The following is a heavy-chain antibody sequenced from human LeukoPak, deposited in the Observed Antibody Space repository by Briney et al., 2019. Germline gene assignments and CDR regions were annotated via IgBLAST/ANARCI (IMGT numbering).Heavy chain of an antibody. CDR1: GFTFSSYG. Sequence: PGGSLRLSCAASGFTFSSYGMHWVRQAPGKGLEWVAVISHDGSKKYYADSVKGRFTISRDNSKNTLYLQMNSLRDEDTAVYYCARDADSSSWSMYYYYGMDVWGQGTTVTVSS. CDR2: ISHDGSKK. CDR3: ARDADSSSWSMYYYYGMDV. D-gene: IGHD6-13*01. V-gene: IGHV3-30*03. J-gene: IGHJ6*02.